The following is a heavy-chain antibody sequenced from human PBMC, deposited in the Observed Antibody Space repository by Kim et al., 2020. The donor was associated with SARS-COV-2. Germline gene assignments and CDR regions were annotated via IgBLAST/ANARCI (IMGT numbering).Heavy chain of an antibody. V-gene: IGHV1-69*13. CDR2: IIPIFGTA. D-gene: IGHD5-18*01. Sequence: SVKVSCKASGGTFSSYAISWVRQAPGQGLEWMGGIIPIFGTANYAQKFQGRVTITADESTSTAYMELSSLRSEDTAVYYCARVGTYSSVFDYWGQGTLVTVSS. CDR1: GGTFSSYA. CDR3: ARVGTYSSVFDY. J-gene: IGHJ4*02.